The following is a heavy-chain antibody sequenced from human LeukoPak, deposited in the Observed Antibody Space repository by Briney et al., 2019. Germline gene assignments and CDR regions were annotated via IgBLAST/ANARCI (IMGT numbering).Heavy chain of an antibody. Sequence: GGSLRLSCAASGFTLSSYAMSWVRQAPGKGLEWVSAISGSGGSTYYADSVKGRFTISRDNSKNTLYLQMNSLRAEDTAVYYCAKDRPVWELRSGHAFDIWGQGTMVTVSS. V-gene: IGHV3-23*01. CDR1: GFTLSSYA. J-gene: IGHJ3*02. CDR2: ISGSGGST. D-gene: IGHD1-26*01. CDR3: AKDRPVWELRSGHAFDI.